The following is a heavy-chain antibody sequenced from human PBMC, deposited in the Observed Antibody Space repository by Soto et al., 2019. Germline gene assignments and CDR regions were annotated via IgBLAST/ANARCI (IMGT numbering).Heavy chain of an antibody. CDR2: IYSGGST. CDR3: ASTTSSGWPDFDY. Sequence: PGGSLRLSCAASGFTVSSNYMSWVRQAPGKGLEWVSVIYSGGSTYYADSVKGRFTISRDNSKNTLYLQMNSLRAEDTAVYYCASTTSSGWPDFDYWGQGTLVTVSS. V-gene: IGHV3-53*01. D-gene: IGHD6-19*01. J-gene: IGHJ4*02. CDR1: GFTVSSNY.